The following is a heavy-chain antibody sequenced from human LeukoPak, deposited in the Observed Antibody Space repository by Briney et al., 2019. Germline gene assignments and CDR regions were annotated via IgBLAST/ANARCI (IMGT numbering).Heavy chain of an antibody. CDR1: VGSFSGYY. CDR3: ARRPRNSGSYDGPSGLDY. CDR2: IDHNGNT. Sequence: SETLSLTCAVYVGSFSGYYWSWIRQPPGKGLEWIGEIDHNGNTNYNSALKSRVILSVDTSKNQFSLKVSSVTAADTSMYYCARRPRNSGSYDGPSGLDYWGQGTLVTVSS. J-gene: IGHJ4*02. D-gene: IGHD1-26*01. V-gene: IGHV4-34*01.